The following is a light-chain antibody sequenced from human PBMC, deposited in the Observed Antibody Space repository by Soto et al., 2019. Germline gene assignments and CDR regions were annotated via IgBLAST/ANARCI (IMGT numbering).Light chain of an antibody. CDR2: RNN. Sequence: QSALTQPPSASETPGQRVTISCSGSSSNTGSNYVYWYQQLPGTAPKLLLYRNNQRPSGVPDRFSGSKSGTSASLAISGLRSEDEGDYSCAAWDDSLSGIVFGTGTKVTVL. CDR3: AAWDDSLSGIV. V-gene: IGLV1-47*01. CDR1: SSNTGSNY. J-gene: IGLJ1*01.